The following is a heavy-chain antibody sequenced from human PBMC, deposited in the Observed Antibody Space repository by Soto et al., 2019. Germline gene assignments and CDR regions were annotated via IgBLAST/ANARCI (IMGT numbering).Heavy chain of an antibody. CDR1: GGSISSGDYY. Sequence: SETLSLTCTVSGGSISSGDYYWSWIRQPPGKGLEWIGYIYYSGSTYYNPSLKSRVTISVDTSKNQFSLKLSSVTAADTAVYYCARDNGERLWPRAWGQGTLVTVSS. J-gene: IGHJ5*02. V-gene: IGHV4-30-4*01. D-gene: IGHD5-18*01. CDR2: IYYSGST. CDR3: ARDNGERLWPRA.